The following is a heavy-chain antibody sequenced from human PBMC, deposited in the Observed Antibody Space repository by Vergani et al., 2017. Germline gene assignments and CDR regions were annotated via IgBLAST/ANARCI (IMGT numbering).Heavy chain of an antibody. V-gene: IGHV4-34*01. D-gene: IGHD4-11*01. CDR2: IDHTGRP. CDR1: GGSFTSYH. CDR3: ARVNTETNVHLYYYYYMDV. Sequence: QVQLQQWGGGLLKPSETLSLTCVVNGGSFTSYHWTWIRQSPGEGLEWVGDIDHTGRPDYNPSLKNRLTMSVDKSRNQFSLTLNSVTATDTAIYFCARVNTETNVHLYYYYYMDVWGQGTAVTVS. J-gene: IGHJ6*03.